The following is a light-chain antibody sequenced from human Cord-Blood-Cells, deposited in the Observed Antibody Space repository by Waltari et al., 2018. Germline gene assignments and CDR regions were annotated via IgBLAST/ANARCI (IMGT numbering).Light chain of an antibody. CDR2: WAS. J-gene: IGKJ5*01. CDR1: QSVLYSSNNKNY. V-gene: IGKV4-1*01. CDR3: QQYYSTPIT. Sequence: DIVMTQSPDSLAVSLGERATINCKSSQSVLYSSNNKNYLAWYQQKPGQPPKLLIYWASTRESGVRDRFSVSGSGTDFTLTISSLQAEDVAVYYCQQYYSTPITFGQGTRLEIK.